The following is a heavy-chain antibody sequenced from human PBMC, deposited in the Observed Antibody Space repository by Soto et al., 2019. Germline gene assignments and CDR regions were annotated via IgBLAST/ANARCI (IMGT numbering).Heavy chain of an antibody. CDR1: GGSISSSNW. J-gene: IGHJ5*02. V-gene: IGHV4-4*02. D-gene: IGHD6-6*01. Sequence: SETLSLTCAVSGGSISSSNWWSWVRQPPGKGLEWIGEIYHSGSTNYNPSLKSRGTISVDKSKNQFSLKLSSVTAADTAVYYCARDSSSFLGPWGQGTLVTVSS. CDR2: IYHSGST. CDR3: ARDSSSFLGP.